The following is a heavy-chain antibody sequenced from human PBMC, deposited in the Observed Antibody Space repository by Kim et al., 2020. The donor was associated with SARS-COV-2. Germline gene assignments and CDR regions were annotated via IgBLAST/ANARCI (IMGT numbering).Heavy chain of an antibody. D-gene: IGHD3-10*01. J-gene: IGHJ4*02. Sequence: ASAVKCPFTISRENSKNTLYLQMNSLRAEDTAVYYCARGVVRGVDYFDYWGQGTLVTVSS. CDR3: ARGVVRGVDYFDY. V-gene: IGHV3-30*01.